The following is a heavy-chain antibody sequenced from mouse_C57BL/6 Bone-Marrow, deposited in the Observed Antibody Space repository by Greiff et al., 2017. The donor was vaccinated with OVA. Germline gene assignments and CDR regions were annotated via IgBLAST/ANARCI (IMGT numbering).Heavy chain of an antibody. J-gene: IGHJ2*01. CDR3: ARGDDYDGYFDY. CDR2: IDHTDSYT. CDR1: GYTFTGYW. D-gene: IGHD2-4*01. V-gene: IGHV1-69*01. Sequence: QVHVKQPGAELVMPGASVKLSCKASGYTFTGYWMHWVKQRPGQGLEWIGEIDHTDSYTNYNQKFKGKSTLTIDKSSSTAYMQLSSLTSEDSAVYYYARGDDYDGYFDYWGQGTTLTVSS.